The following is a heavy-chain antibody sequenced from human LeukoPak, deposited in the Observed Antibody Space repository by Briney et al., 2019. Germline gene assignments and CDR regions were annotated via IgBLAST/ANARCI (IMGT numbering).Heavy chain of an antibody. CDR3: ARDGGWYGGGNFDY. J-gene: IGHJ4*02. D-gene: IGHD6-19*01. CDR2: ISSRGDI. Sequence: GGSLRLSCAASGFTFSTYSMNWVRQAPGKGLEGVSYISSRGDIYYADSVTGRFTISRDNANISLYMQMTSLRVEDTAVYYCARDGGWYGGGNFDYWGQGTLVTVSS. V-gene: IGHV3-69-1*01. CDR1: GFTFSTYS.